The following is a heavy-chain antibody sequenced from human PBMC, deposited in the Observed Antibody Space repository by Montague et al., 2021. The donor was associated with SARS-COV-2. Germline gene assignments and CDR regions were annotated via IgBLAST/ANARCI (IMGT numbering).Heavy chain of an antibody. CDR3: ARAGGGSSYNYYGLDV. CDR2: VYYTGGT. J-gene: IGHJ6*02. CDR1: GGSINSFY. D-gene: IGHD2-15*01. Sequence: SETLSLTCSISGGSINSFYWNWIRQYPGKGLEWIGYVYYTGGTNYNPSLKSRATISVDTSKNQFSLTVGSVTAADTAVYYCARAGGGSSYNYYGLDVWGQGTTVTVSS. V-gene: IGHV4-59*01.